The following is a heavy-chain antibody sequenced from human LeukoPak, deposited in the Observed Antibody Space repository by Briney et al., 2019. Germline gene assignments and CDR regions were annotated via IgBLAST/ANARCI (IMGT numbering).Heavy chain of an antibody. CDR1: GYTFTSYG. Sequence: ASVKVSCKASGYTFTSYGIIWVRQAPGQGLEWMGWISAYNGNTNYAQKLQGRVTMTTDTSTSTAYMELRSLRSDDTAVYYCARDQYQLLNYYYGMDVWGQGTTVTVSS. D-gene: IGHD2-2*01. CDR3: ARDQYQLLNYYYGMDV. J-gene: IGHJ6*02. CDR2: ISAYNGNT. V-gene: IGHV1-18*01.